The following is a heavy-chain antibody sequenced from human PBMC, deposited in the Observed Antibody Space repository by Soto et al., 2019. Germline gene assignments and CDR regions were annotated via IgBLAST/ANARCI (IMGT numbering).Heavy chain of an antibody. Sequence: QVQLQQWGAGLLKPSETLSLTCAVYGGFVSSGSYYWSWIRQPPGKGLEWIGEMSHSGGTHFNPSLTSRVTISVDTSKNQFSLMMSSVTAADTALYYCARVERGTATTVVDAFDIWGPGTMVTVSS. V-gene: IGHV4-34*01. CDR3: ARVERGTATTVVDAFDI. J-gene: IGHJ3*02. D-gene: IGHD1-1*01. CDR1: GGFVSSGSYY. CDR2: MSHSGGT.